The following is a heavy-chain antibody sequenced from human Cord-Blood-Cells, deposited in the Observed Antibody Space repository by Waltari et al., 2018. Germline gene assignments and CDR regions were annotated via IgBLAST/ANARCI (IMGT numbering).Heavy chain of an antibody. V-gene: IGHV4-34*01. D-gene: IGHD3-10*01. Sequence: HVQLQQGGAGLLKLSEPLSLTRAHYGGHYRGSYGTWIRQPPGKGLEWIGEINHSGSTNYHPSLKSRVTISVYTSKNQFSLKLSSVTAADTAVYYCARGGEDNWFDAWGQGTLVTVSS. CDR2: INHSGST. J-gene: IGHJ5*02. CDR1: GGHYRGSY. CDR3: ARGGEDNWFDA.